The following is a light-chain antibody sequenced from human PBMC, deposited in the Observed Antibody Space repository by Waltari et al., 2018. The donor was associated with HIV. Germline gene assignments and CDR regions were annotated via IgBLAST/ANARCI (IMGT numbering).Light chain of an antibody. CDR1: QGITNS. V-gene: IGKV1-NL1*01. Sequence: DIQMTQSPSSLSASVGDRVTITCRASQGITNSLAWYQQGPGRAPRLLLYDASRLERGVPSRFTGSESATDYTRTITSLQPEDSATYYCQQYYKTPRTFGRGTRVEV. CDR2: DAS. J-gene: IGKJ1*01. CDR3: QQYYKTPRT.